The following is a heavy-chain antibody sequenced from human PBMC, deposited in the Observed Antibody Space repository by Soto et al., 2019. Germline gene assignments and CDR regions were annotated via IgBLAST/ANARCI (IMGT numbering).Heavy chain of an antibody. CDR3: ARGMTPPGAPAWYYFDS. CDR2: FSLSGTT. D-gene: IGHD2-8*02. Sequence: SETLSLTCTVSGASITGSSYWSWIRRPAGKGLEWIGRFSLSGTTSYNPSLRSRVTMSADVSKNQFSLRLTSVTAADTALYYCARGMTPPGAPAWYYFDSWGQGTLVTVS. CDR1: GASITGSSY. J-gene: IGHJ4*02. V-gene: IGHV4-4*07.